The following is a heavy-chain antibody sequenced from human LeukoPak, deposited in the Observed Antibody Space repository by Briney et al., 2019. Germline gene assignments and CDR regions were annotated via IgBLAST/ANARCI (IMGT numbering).Heavy chain of an antibody. Sequence: PGGSLRLSCAASGFTFSSYAMNWVRQAPGKGLEWVSVITTSGGSTSYADSVKGRFTISRDNSKNTLYLQMNSLRAEDTAVYYCARGWGKADYWGQGTLVTVSS. J-gene: IGHJ4*02. CDR1: GFTFSSYA. CDR3: ARGWGKADY. D-gene: IGHD6-13*01. CDR2: ITTSGGST. V-gene: IGHV3-23*01.